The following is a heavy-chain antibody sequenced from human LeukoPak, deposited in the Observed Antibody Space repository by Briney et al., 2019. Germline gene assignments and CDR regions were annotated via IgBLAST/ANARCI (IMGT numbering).Heavy chain of an antibody. CDR1: GGTFSSYA. V-gene: IGHV1-69*04. CDR3: AKLVDTAMAMEDNWFDP. J-gene: IGHJ5*02. D-gene: IGHD5-18*01. CDR2: IIPILGIA. Sequence: GASVKVSCKASGGTFSSYAISWVRQAPGQGLEWMGRIIPILGIANYAQKFQGRVTITADKSTSTAYMELSSLRAEDTAVYYCAKLVDTAMAMEDNWFDPWGQGTLVTVSS.